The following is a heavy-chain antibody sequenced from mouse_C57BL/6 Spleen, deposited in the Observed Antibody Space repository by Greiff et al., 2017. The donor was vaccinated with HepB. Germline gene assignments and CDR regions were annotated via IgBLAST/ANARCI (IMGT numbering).Heavy chain of an antibody. Sequence: EVQRVESEGGLVQPGSSMKLSCTASGFTFSDYYMAWVRQVPEKGLEWVANINYDGSSTYYLDSLKSRFIISRDNAKNILYLQMSSLKSEDTATYYCARETAQATYAMDYWGQGTSVTVSS. V-gene: IGHV5-16*01. CDR2: INYDGSST. D-gene: IGHD3-2*02. CDR3: ARETAQATYAMDY. CDR1: GFTFSDYY. J-gene: IGHJ4*01.